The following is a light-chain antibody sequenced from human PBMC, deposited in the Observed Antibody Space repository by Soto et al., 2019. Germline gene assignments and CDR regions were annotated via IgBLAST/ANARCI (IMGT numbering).Light chain of an antibody. J-gene: IGLJ3*02. CDR1: SSDVGGYNY. Sequence: QSALTQPASVSGSPGQSITISCTGTSSDVGGYNYVSWYQQYPGKAPKLMIYDVSNRPSGVSNRFSGSKSGNTASLTISGLQAEDEADYYCSSYTSSSTSWVFGGGTKVTVL. V-gene: IGLV2-14*01. CDR2: DVS. CDR3: SSYTSSSTSWV.